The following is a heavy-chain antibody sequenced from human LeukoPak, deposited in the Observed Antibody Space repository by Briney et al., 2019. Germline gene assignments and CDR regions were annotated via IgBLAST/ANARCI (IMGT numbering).Heavy chain of an antibody. CDR3: ARDRYYDISTGYYLLMDY. CDR2: ISAYNGNT. J-gene: IGHJ4*02. Sequence: ASVKVSCKASGYTFTSYGISWVRQAPGQGLEWMAWISAYNGNTNYAQKLQGRVTMTTDTSTSTAYMELRSLRSDDTAVYYCARDRYYDISTGYYLLMDYWGQGTLVTVSS. CDR1: GYTFTSYG. D-gene: IGHD3-9*01. V-gene: IGHV1-18*01.